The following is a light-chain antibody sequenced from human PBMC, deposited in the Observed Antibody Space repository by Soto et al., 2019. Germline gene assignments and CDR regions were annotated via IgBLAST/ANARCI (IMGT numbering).Light chain of an antibody. CDR2: DVT. Sequence: QSVLTQPASVSGSPGQSTTVSCTGTSSDVGGYNYVSRYQQHPGKAPRLMIYDVTNRPSGVSDRFSGSKSGNTASLTISGLQAEDEADYYCSSYRRGSTYVFGTGTKVTVL. J-gene: IGLJ1*01. CDR1: SSDVGGYNY. CDR3: SSYRRGSTYV. V-gene: IGLV2-14*03.